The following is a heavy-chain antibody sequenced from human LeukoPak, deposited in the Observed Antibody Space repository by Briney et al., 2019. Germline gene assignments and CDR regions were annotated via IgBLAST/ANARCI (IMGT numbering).Heavy chain of an antibody. CDR2: ISGSGGSA. V-gene: IGHV3-23*01. D-gene: IGHD5-24*01. Sequence: GGSLRLSCAASGFTFSSYAMSWVRQAPGKGLEWVSGISGSGGSAYYADSVEGRFTISRDNSKNTLYLQMNSLRAEDTAVYYCAKDPRDGYEYFDYWGQGTLVTVSS. J-gene: IGHJ4*02. CDR3: AKDPRDGYEYFDY. CDR1: GFTFSSYA.